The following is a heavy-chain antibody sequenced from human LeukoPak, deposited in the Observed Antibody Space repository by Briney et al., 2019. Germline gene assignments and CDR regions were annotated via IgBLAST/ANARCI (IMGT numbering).Heavy chain of an antibody. CDR2: INHSGST. J-gene: IGHJ6*03. CDR3: ARRPHTYYYYMDV. Sequence: SETLSLTCAVYGGSFSGYYWSWIRQPPGKGLEWIGEINHSGSTNYNPSLKSRVTISVDTPKNQFSLKLSSVTAADTAVYYCARRPHTYYYYMDVWGKGTTVTISS. V-gene: IGHV4-34*01. CDR1: GGSFSGYY.